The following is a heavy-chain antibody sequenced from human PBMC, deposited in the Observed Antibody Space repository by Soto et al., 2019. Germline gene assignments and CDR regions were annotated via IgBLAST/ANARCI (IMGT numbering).Heavy chain of an antibody. D-gene: IGHD3-10*01. CDR1: GGTFGSYS. CDR3: AREGFSGSYFAY. Sequence: QVQLEQSGAEVKKPGSSVKVSCKASGGTFGSYSISWVRQAPGQGPEWIGRIVPMFTTAKYAQKFQGRVTITADGSTNTVYMDLSGLRSEDTAMYFCAREGFSGSYFAYWGQGTLVTVSS. CDR2: IVPMFTTA. J-gene: IGHJ4*02. V-gene: IGHV1-69*18.